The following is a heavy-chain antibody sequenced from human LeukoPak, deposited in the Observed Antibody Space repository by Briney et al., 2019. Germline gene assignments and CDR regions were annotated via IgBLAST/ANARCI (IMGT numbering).Heavy chain of an antibody. CDR3: ARGRGYSYGHGDY. CDR2: INHSGST. D-gene: IGHD5-18*01. Sequence: SETLSLTCTVSGGSISSSSYYWGWIRQPPGKGLEWIGEINHSGSTNYNPSLKSRVTISVDTSKNQFSLKLSSVTAADTAVYYCARGRGYSYGHGDYWGQGTLVTVSS. V-gene: IGHV4-39*07. CDR1: GGSISSSSYY. J-gene: IGHJ4*02.